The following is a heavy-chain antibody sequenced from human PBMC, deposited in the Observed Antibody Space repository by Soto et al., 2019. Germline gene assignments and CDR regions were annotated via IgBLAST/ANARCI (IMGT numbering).Heavy chain of an antibody. V-gene: IGHV1-18*04. D-gene: IGHD1-26*01. J-gene: IGHJ3*01. CDR3: VRDRRDSVADRRSFDV. CDR2: ISPYNGHT. CDR1: GYTFINYG. Sequence: GASVKVSCKASGYTFINYGVSWVRQAPGQGLDWMAWISPYNGHTNFAQNFQDRVTLTTDTSTSTVHMELRSLTSDDTAVYYCVRDRRDSVADRRSFDVWGQGTMVTVSS.